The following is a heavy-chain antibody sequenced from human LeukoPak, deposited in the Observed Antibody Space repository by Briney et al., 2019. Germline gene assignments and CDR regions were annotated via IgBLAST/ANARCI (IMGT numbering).Heavy chain of an antibody. CDR2: IFYSGST. D-gene: IGHD4/OR15-4a*01. Sequence: SETLSLTCTVSGDSISTRTYHWGWIRQPPGKGLEWIGTIFYSGSTYYNPSLKSRVAISVDTSKNQFSLKLSSVTAADTAVYYCARPVGARGWFDPWGQGTLVTVSS. J-gene: IGHJ5*02. CDR3: ARPVGARGWFDP. CDR1: GDSISTRTYH. V-gene: IGHV4-39*01.